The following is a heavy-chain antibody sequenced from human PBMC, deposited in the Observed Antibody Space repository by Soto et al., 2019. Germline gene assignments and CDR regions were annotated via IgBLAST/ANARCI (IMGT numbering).Heavy chain of an antibody. V-gene: IGHV1-8*01. D-gene: IGHD1-20*01. J-gene: IGHJ5*02. CDR2: MNPNSGNK. CDR1: GYSFSDYD. CDR3: ARDNRYNWNDEGWFDP. Sequence: QVQLVQSGAEVKKPGASVKVSCKASGYSFSDYDINWVRQATGQGPEWMGWMNPNSGNKGYAQKFQGRVTMTRNTSINTAYMEWSSLGSEDTAVYYCARDNRYNWNDEGWFDPWGQGTLVTVSS.